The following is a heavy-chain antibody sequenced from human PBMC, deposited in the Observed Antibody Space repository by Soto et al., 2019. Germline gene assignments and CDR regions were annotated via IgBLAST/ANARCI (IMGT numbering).Heavy chain of an antibody. CDR3: ARDSRSTVTMFDY. J-gene: IGHJ4*02. Sequence: SETLSLTCTVSGGSISGSDWSWIRQPPGKGLEWIGYIYYSGSTNYNPSLKSRVTISVDTSKNQFSLKLSSVTAADTAVYYCARDSRSTVTMFDYWGQGTLVTVSS. V-gene: IGHV4-59*01. CDR2: IYYSGST. CDR1: GGSISGSD. D-gene: IGHD4-17*01.